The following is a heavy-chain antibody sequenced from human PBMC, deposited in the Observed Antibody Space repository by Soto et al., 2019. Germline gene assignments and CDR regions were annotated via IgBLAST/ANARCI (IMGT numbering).Heavy chain of an antibody. CDR2: ISSNGGST. CDR3: VKGDSGSWYVHYYGMDV. CDR1: GFTSSSYA. Sequence: PGGSLRLSCSASGFTSSSYAMHWVRQAPGKGLEYVSAISSNGGSTYYADSVKGRFTISRDNSKNTLYLQMSSLRAEDTAVYYCVKGDSGSWYVHYYGMDVWGQGTTVTVSS. V-gene: IGHV3-64D*06. J-gene: IGHJ6*02. D-gene: IGHD6-13*01.